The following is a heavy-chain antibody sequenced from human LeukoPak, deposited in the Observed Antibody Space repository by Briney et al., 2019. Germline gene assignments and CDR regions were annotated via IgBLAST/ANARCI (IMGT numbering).Heavy chain of an antibody. CDR1: GYSFTSYW. V-gene: IGHV5-51*01. Sequence: GEPLKISCKGSGYSFTSYWIAWVCQMPGKGLEWMGIIYPGDSDTRYSPSFQGQVTISADKSISTAYLQWSSLKASDTAMYYCARSGGNSYSSTWYGHWGQGTLVTVSS. D-gene: IGHD6-13*01. J-gene: IGHJ1*01. CDR2: IYPGDSDT. CDR3: ARSGGNSYSSTWYGH.